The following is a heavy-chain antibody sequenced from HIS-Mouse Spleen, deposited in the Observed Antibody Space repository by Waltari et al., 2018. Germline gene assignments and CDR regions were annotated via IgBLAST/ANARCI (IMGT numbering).Heavy chain of an antibody. D-gene: IGHD3-10*01. CDR1: GYTFTSYD. J-gene: IGHJ3*02. CDR2: MNPNGGKT. CDR3: ASGRLLYYGSGARAFDI. V-gene: IGHV1-8*01. Sequence: QVQLVQSGAEVKKPGASVKVSCKASGYTFTSYDINWVRQATGQGLEWMGWMNPNGGKTGYAQKSQGRVTMTRNTSISTAYMELSSLRSEDTAVYYCASGRLLYYGSGARAFDIWGQGTMVTVSS.